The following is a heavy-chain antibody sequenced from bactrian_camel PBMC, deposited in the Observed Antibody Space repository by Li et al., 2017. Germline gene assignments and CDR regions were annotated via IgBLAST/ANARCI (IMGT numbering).Heavy chain of an antibody. CDR1: GVTYSSAC. Sequence: VESGGGSVQTGGSLRLSCAASGVTYSSACMAWFRQAPGKEREGVAVYDRDDTTAYADSVKGRFTIAKDYAKNTLILQMNNLQPEDTAMYYCAAVVGSMSGNCQPNYWGQGTQVTVS. J-gene: IGHJ4*01. D-gene: IGHD6*01. CDR3: AAVVGSMSGNCQPNY. CDR2: YDRDDTT. V-gene: IGHV3S25*01.